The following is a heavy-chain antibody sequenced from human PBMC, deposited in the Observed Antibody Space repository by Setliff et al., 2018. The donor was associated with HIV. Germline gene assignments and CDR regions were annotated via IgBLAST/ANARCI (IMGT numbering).Heavy chain of an antibody. V-gene: IGHV4-59*08. CDR3: ARVGGKGYSNFLDS. Sequence: SETLSLTCTVSGASISNYYWSWVRQVPGKGLEWVGYIHYSGTANYNPSLKSRVTISVDKSKNQFSLRLTSVTAADTAIYFCARVGGKGYSNFLDSWGQGLLVTVSS. J-gene: IGHJ4*02. D-gene: IGHD6-19*01. CDR2: IHYSGTA. CDR1: GASISNYY.